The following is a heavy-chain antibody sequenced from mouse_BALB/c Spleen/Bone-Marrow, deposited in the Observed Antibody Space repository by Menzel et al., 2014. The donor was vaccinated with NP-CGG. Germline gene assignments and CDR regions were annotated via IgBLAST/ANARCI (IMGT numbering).Heavy chain of an antibody. Sequence: EVKLMESGGGLVKPGGSLKLSCAASGFTFSDYSMFWVRQTPEKGLEWVATISNGGNSAYSPDSVKGCTTISRDTARNNLSVQMSSEMSEDTDMYYCARAPPYDLDAIYLRGQGNS. CDR2: ISNGGNSA. J-gene: IGHJ4*01. CDR3: ARAPPYDLDAIYL. D-gene: IGHD2-13*01. CDR1: GFTFSDYS. V-gene: IGHV5-4*02.